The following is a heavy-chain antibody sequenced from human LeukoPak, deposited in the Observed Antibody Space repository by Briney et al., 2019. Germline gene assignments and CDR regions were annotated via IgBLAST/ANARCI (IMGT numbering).Heavy chain of an antibody. CDR1: GYTFTSYG. CDR2: ISAYNGNT. D-gene: IGHD3-3*01. J-gene: IGHJ1*01. Sequence: ASVKVSCKASGYTFTSYGISWVRQAPGQGLEWMGWISAYNGNTNYAQKLQGRVTMTTDTSTSTAYMELRSLRSDDTAVYYCARQEATIFGVVIIGTEYFQHWGQGTLVTVSS. V-gene: IGHV1-18*01. CDR3: ARQEATIFGVVIIGTEYFQH.